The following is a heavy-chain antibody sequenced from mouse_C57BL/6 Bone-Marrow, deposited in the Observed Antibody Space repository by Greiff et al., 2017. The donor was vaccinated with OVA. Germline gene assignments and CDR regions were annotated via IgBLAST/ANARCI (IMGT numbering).Heavy chain of an antibody. CDR3: ARRPNCTSLFAY. V-gene: IGHV1-81*01. CDR2: IYPRSGNT. CDR1: GYTFTSYG. D-gene: IGHD4-1*01. Sequence: VQLQQSGAELARPEASVKLSCKASGYTFTSYGISWVKQRTGQGLEWIGEIYPRSGNTYYNEKFKGKATLTADKSSSTAYMELRSLTSEDSAVYFCARRPNCTSLFAYWGQGTLVTVSA. J-gene: IGHJ3*01.